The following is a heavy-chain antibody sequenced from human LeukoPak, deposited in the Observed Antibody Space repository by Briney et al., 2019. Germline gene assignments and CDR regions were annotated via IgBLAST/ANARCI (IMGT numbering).Heavy chain of an antibody. CDR1: GYTFSRYY. Sequence: ASVKVSCKASGYTFSRYYMHWVRQAPGQGLEWMGWINPNSVCANYAQKFQGRVTMIKDKSISPAYLELRGLKSHDTAVYYCARERPVEMATIIDYWGQGTLVAVSS. CDR3: ARERPVEMATIIDY. D-gene: IGHD5-24*01. CDR2: INPNSVCA. V-gene: IGHV1-2*02. J-gene: IGHJ4*02.